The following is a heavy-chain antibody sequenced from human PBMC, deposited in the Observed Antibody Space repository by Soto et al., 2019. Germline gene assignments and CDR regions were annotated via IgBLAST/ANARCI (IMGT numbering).Heavy chain of an antibody. V-gene: IGHV1-2*02. D-gene: IGHD5-12*01. Sequence: ASVEVSCKXSGYTFTGYYMHWVRQAPGQGLEWMGWINPNSGGTNYTQKFQGRVTMTRDTSISTAYMELSRLRSDDTAMYYCAKEALATIQTRGFYHYYGMDVWGQGTTVTVSS. CDR2: INPNSGGT. CDR3: AKEALATIQTRGFYHYYGMDV. CDR1: GYTFTGYY. J-gene: IGHJ6*02.